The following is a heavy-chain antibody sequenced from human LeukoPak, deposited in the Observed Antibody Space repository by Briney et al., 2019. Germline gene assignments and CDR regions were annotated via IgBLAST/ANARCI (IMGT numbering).Heavy chain of an antibody. CDR2: IKDEGSQT. D-gene: IGHD1-1*01. CDR1: GFTFSTYW. V-gene: IGHV3-7*03. CDR3: ARSEDKGTVDY. Sequence: PGGSLRLSCAASGFTFSTYWMSWAGRAPGKGWGGLANIKDEGSQTYYVDSVNGRFITSRDNAKDSLYLQMNSLRAEDTAMYYCARSEDKGTVDYWGQGTLVTVSS. J-gene: IGHJ4*02.